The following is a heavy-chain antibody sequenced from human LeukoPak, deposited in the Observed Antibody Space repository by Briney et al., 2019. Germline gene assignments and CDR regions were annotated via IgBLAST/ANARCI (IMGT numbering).Heavy chain of an antibody. Sequence: SETLSLTCTVSGGSNSSSSYYWGWIRQPPGKGLEWIGSIYYSGSTYYNPSLKSRVTISVDTSKNQFSLKLSSVTAADTAVYYCARTPTRYAHYYYYGMDVWGQGTTVTVSS. CDR3: ARTPTRYAHYYYYGMDV. CDR2: IYYSGST. V-gene: IGHV4-39*01. J-gene: IGHJ6*02. CDR1: GGSNSSSSYY. D-gene: IGHD5-12*01.